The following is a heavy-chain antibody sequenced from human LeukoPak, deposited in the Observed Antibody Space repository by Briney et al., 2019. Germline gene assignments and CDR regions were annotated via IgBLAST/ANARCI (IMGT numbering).Heavy chain of an antibody. CDR1: GGSISSSSYY. J-gene: IGHJ4*02. D-gene: IGHD5-18*01. V-gene: IGHV4-39*01. CDR3: ASHRGYSYGYNY. Sequence: SETLSPTCTVSGGSISSSSYYWGWIRQPPGKGLEWIGSIYYSGSTYYNPSLKSRVTISVDTSKNQFSQKLSSVTAADTAVYYCASHRGYSYGYNYWGQGTLVTVSS. CDR2: IYYSGST.